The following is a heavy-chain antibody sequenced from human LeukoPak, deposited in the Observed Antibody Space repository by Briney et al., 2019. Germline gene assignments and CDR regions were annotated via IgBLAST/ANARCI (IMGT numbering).Heavy chain of an antibody. CDR1: GFTFSSYG. D-gene: IGHD2-2*01. CDR3: ARESSPIVVVPAGAPGY. V-gene: IGHV1-2*02. Sequence: GGSLRLSCAASGFTFSSYGMHWVRQAPGQGLEWMGWINPNSGGTNYAQKFQGRVTMTRDTSISTAYMELSRLRSDDTAVYYCARESSPIVVVPAGAPGYWGQGTLVTVSS. J-gene: IGHJ4*02. CDR2: INPNSGGT.